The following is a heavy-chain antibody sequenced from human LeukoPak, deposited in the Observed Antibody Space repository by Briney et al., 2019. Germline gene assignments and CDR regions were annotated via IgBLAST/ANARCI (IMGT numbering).Heavy chain of an antibody. CDR3: ARGSPTYYYDSSGYRNFDY. CDR2: IIPIFGTA. CDR1: GYTFTDYY. J-gene: IGHJ4*02. D-gene: IGHD3-22*01. Sequence: GASVKVSCKASGYTFTDYYMHWVRQAPGQGLEWMGGIIPIFGTANYAQKFQGRVTITADKSTSTAYMELSSLRSEDTAVYYCARGSPTYYYDSSGYRNFDYWGQGTLVTVSS. V-gene: IGHV1-69*06.